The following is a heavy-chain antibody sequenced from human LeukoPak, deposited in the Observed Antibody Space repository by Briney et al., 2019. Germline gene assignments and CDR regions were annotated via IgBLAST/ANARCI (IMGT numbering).Heavy chain of an antibody. V-gene: IGHV4-34*01. CDR2: INHSGST. CDR3: ARASPRRHGPRTNRAHYFDY. Sequence: PSETLSLTCAVYGGSFSGYYWSWIRQPPGKGLEWIGEINHSGSTNYNPSLKSRVTISVDTSKNQFSLKLSSVTAADTAVYYCARASPRRHGPRTNRAHYFDYWGQGTLVTVSS. D-gene: IGHD1-1*01. J-gene: IGHJ4*02. CDR1: GGSFSGYY.